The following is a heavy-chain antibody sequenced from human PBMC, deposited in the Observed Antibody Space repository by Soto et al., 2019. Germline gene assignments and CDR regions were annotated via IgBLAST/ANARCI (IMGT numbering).Heavy chain of an antibody. J-gene: IGHJ6*02. CDR2: IYYSGSS. Sequence: SETLSLTCAVYGGSFSGYYWSWIRQPPGKGLEWIGYIYYSGSSYYNPSLKSRVTISVDTSKNQFSLKLSSVTAADTAVYFCARTTEYYYYYGMDVWGQGTTVTVSS. CDR1: GGSFSGYY. D-gene: IGHD1-1*01. V-gene: IGHV4-30-4*08. CDR3: ARTTEYYYYYGMDV.